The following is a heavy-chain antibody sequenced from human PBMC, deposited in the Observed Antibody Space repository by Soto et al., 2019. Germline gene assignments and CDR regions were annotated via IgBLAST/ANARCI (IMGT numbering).Heavy chain of an antibody. Sequence: QVQLVQSGAEVKKPGASVKVSCKASGYTFASYAISWMRQAPGQGLEWMGWISAYNGNTNYAQKLQGRVTMTTDTSPSTANMELRSLRSDDTAVYYCARDPPPPDYWGRGTLVTVSS. J-gene: IGHJ4*02. CDR2: ISAYNGNT. CDR3: ARDPPPPDY. V-gene: IGHV1-18*01. CDR1: GYTFASYA.